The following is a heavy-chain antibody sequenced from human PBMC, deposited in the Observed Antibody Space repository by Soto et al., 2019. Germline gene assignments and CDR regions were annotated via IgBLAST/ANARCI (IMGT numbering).Heavy chain of an antibody. CDR2: IYHSGST. J-gene: IGHJ4*02. CDR3: ARHRGFETFDY. CDR1: GGSISSGGYS. Sequence: PSETLSLTCAVSGGSISSGGYSWSWIRQPPGKGLEWIGYIYHSGSTYYNPSLKSRVTISVDRSKNQFSLKLSSVTAADTAVYYCARHRGFETFDYWGQGTLVTVSS. D-gene: IGHD1-26*01. V-gene: IGHV4-30-2*01.